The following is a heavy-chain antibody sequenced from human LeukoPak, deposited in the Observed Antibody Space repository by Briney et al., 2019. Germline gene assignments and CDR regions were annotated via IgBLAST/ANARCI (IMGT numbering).Heavy chain of an antibody. CDR1: GGFISSSSYY. J-gene: IGHJ4*02. D-gene: IGHD6-19*01. CDR2: IYYSGST. Sequence: SETLALTCTVSGGFISSSSYYWGWIRQPPGKGLEWTGSIYYSGSTYYNPSLKSRVTISVDTSKNQFSLKLSSVTAADTAVYYCAITGRGYSSGHWGQGTLVTVSS. V-gene: IGHV4-39*01. CDR3: AITGRGYSSGH.